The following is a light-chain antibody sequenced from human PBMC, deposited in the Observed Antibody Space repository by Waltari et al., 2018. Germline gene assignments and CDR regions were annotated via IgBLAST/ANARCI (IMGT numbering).Light chain of an antibody. CDR2: RNN. J-gene: IGLJ2*01. CDR1: SSNLGSNY. CDR3: AVWDDSLSVGV. V-gene: IGLV1-47*01. Sequence: QSVLTQPPSASGTPGQAVIISCSGTSSNLGSNYVSWYQQLPGTAPKLLIYRNNQRPSGVPDRFSGSKSGASASLAISGLRSEDEADYYCAVWDDSLSVGVFGGGTKLTVL.